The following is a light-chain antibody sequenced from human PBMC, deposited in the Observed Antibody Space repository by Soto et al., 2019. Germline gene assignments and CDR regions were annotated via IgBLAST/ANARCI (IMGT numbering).Light chain of an antibody. CDR2: SNN. V-gene: IGLV1-44*01. CDR1: SSNIGSHT. J-gene: IGLJ1*01. Sequence: QSVLAQPPSTSGTPGQRVTISCSGDSSNIGSHTVNWYQQLPGTAPRLLIYSNNQRPSGVPDRFSGSKSGTSASLAISGLQSEDDADYYCAAWDDSLNAYVFGTGTKVTVL. CDR3: AAWDDSLNAYV.